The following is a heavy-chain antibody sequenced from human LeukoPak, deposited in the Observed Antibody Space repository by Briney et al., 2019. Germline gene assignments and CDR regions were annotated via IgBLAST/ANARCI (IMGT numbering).Heavy chain of an antibody. CDR3: ARDLYGDYVFDY. CDR2: ISSGSSTI. Sequence: GGSPRLSCAASGFTFSSYSMNWVRQAPGKGLEWVSYISSGSSTIYYADSVKGRFTISRDIAKNSLYLQMNSLRAEDTAVYYCARDLYGDYVFDYWGQGTLVTVSS. CDR1: GFTFSSYS. D-gene: IGHD4-17*01. J-gene: IGHJ4*02. V-gene: IGHV3-48*01.